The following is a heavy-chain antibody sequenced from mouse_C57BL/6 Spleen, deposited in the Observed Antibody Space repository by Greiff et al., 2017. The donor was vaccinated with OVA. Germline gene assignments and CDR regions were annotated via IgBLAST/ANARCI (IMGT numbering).Heavy chain of an antibody. J-gene: IGHJ4*01. V-gene: IGHV5-6*01. D-gene: IGHD1-1*01. CDR3: ARHIEEVSDYYGSSYPYAMDY. CDR2: ISSGGSYT. CDR1: GFTFSSYG. Sequence: EVMLVESGGDLVKPGGSLKLSCAASGFTFSSYGMSWVRQTPDKRLEWVATISSGGSYTYYPDSVKGRFTISRDNAKNTLYLQMSSLKSEDTAMYYCARHIEEVSDYYGSSYPYAMDYWGQGTSVTVSS.